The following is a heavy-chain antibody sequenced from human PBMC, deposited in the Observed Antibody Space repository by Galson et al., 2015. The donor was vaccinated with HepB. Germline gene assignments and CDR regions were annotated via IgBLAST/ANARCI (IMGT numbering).Heavy chain of an antibody. CDR3: AYGSDV. CDR2: TYFRAKWHT. V-gene: IGHV6-1*01. J-gene: IGHJ3*01. CDR1: GDSVTSNSAV. Sequence: CAISGDSVTSNSAVWNWIRQSPSRGLEWLGRTYFRAKWHTDYEISAKSRININADISQNQFSLQLSSVTSDDTAVYYCAYGSDVWGQGTMVTVSS. D-gene: IGHD4-17*01.